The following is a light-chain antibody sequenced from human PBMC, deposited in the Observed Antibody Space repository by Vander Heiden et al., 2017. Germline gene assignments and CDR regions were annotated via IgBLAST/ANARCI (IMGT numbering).Light chain of an antibody. J-gene: IGKJ1*01. V-gene: IGKV1-39*01. CDR1: QSISSY. Sequence: DIQMAQSPSSLSASVADRVTITCRASQSISSYLNWYQQKPGKAPKLLTYAASSLQRGVLSRFSASTSVTDFTLSMRSLQLAEFATYYCHRWDGTPRTFGQGTKVEIK. CDR2: AAS. CDR3: HRWDGTPRT.